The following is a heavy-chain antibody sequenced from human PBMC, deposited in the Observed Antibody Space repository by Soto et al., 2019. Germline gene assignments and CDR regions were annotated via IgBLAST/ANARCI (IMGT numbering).Heavy chain of an antibody. CDR3: ARDRFWRANYGMDV. CDR2: IYHSGST. CDR1: GGSISSGGYS. Sequence: SVTLSLTCAVSGGSISSGGYSWSWIRQPPGKGLEWIGYIYHSGSTYYNPSLKSRVTISVDRSKNQFSLKLSSVTAADTAVYYCARDRFWRANYGMDVWGQGTTVTVS. J-gene: IGHJ6*02. D-gene: IGHD3-3*01. V-gene: IGHV4-30-2*01.